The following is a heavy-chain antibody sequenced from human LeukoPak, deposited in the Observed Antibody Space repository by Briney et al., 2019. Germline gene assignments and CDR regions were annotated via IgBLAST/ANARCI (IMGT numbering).Heavy chain of an antibody. D-gene: IGHD2-2*01. CDR3: ARDVGYCSSTSCPGPFDY. CDR2: INPNSGGT. V-gene: IGHV1-2*02. Sequence: ASVKVSCKASGYTFTGYYMHWVRQAPGQGLEWMGWINPNSGGTNYAQKFQGRVTMTRDTSTSTAYMELSRLRSDDTAVYYCARDVGYCSSTSCPGPFDYWGQGTLVTVSS. CDR1: GYTFTGYY. J-gene: IGHJ4*02.